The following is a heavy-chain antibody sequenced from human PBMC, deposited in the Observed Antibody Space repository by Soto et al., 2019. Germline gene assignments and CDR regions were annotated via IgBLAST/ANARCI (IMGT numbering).Heavy chain of an antibody. CDR3: ARRGGRGDNDAFDI. CDR2: IYYSGRT. V-gene: IGHV4-28*01. J-gene: IGHJ3*02. D-gene: IGHD3-16*01. Sequence: QVQLQESGPGLVKPSDTLSLTCAVSGYSISSSNWWGWIRQPPGKGLEWVGYIYYSGRTYYNPSLKSRVTMSVDTSKNQFSLKLSSVTAVDTAVYYCARRGGRGDNDAFDIWGQGTMVTVSS. CDR1: GYSISSSNW.